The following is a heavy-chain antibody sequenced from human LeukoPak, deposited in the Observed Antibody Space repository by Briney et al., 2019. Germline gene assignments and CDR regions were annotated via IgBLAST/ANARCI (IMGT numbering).Heavy chain of an antibody. Sequence: GGSLRLSCAASGFTFKSYWMSWVRQAPGKGLEWVANIKQDESEKYYVDSVKGRFTISRDNANNSLYPQMNSLRAEDTAVYYCARDQGEEFDFWAQGTLVTVSS. J-gene: IGHJ4*02. CDR3: ARDQGEEFDF. D-gene: IGHD3-16*01. V-gene: IGHV3-7*01. CDR2: IKQDESEK. CDR1: GFTFKSYW.